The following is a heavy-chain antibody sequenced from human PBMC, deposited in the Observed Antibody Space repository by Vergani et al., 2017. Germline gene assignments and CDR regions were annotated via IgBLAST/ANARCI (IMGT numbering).Heavy chain of an antibody. J-gene: IGHJ4*02. CDR3: ARSIVSRNPPDYFDN. CDR2: VEDSGYF. V-gene: IGHV4-59*01. Sequence: QVQLQESGPALVRPSETLSLTCTVSGGSLSGYYWNWIRQTPGEGLEWIGYVEDSGYFNYNPSLKTRVSMSSDTSNNQFSLMLSSLTVADTAVYYCARSIVSRNPPDYFDNWGQGTLVTVSS. D-gene: IGHD1-14*01. CDR1: GGSLSGYY.